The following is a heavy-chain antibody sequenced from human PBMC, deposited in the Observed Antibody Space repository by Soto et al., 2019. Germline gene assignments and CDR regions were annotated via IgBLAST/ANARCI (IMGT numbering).Heavy chain of an antibody. J-gene: IGHJ6*01. CDR2: IIPMFPTA. Sequence: ASVKVSCKASGGTFSNHASSWVRQAPGRGLEWVGGIIPMFPTADYAQRFQGRVTITADDSTTTVYMELSGLRSEDTAMYYCAEDDATYCGGDRYRYFYYSMDVWGQGTRVTVCS. CDR1: GGTFSNHA. V-gene: IGHV1-69*13. D-gene: IGHD2-21*02. CDR3: AEDDATYCGGDRYRYFYYSMDV.